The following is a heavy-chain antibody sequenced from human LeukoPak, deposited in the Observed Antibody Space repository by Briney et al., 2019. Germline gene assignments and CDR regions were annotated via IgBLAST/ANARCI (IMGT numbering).Heavy chain of an antibody. CDR3: ARHTYGDYDLPDY. D-gene: IGHD4-17*01. CDR2: INHSGST. CDR1: GGSFSGYY. J-gene: IGHJ4*02. Sequence: SETLSLTCAVYGGSFSGYYWSWIRQPPGKGLEWIGEINHSGSTNYNPSLKSRVTISVDTSKNQFSLKLSSVTAADTAVYYCARHTYGDYDLPDYWGQGTLVTVSS. V-gene: IGHV4-34*01.